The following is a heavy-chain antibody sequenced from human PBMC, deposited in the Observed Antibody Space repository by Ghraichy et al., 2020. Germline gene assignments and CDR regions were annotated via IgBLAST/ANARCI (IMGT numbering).Heavy chain of an antibody. CDR2: IDSSSGLI. V-gene: IGHV3-48*02. D-gene: IGHD2-21*01. J-gene: IGHJ4*02. CDR3: ARDHIWAFDY. CDR1: GFTFSSYS. Sequence: LNISCAASGFTFSSYSMNWVRQAPGKGLEWISYIDSSSGLIFYADSVKGRFTISRDNAKNSLYLQMHSLRDEDTAVYYCARDHIWAFDYWGQGILVTVSS.